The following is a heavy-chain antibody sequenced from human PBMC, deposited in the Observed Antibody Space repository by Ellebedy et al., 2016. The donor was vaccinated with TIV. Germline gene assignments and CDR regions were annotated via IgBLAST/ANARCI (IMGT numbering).Heavy chain of an antibody. D-gene: IGHD3-9*01. CDR1: GFTFSSYA. J-gene: IGHJ6*02. CDR2: IDGDGART. Sequence: GESLKISXAASGFTFSSYAMTWVRQAPGKGLEWVSNIDGDGARTYCADSVKGRFTISRDNSKNTVFLQMNSLRVEDTGVYYCARLYDVLTNGMDVWGPGTTVTVSS. CDR3: ARLYDVLTNGMDV. V-gene: IGHV3-23*01.